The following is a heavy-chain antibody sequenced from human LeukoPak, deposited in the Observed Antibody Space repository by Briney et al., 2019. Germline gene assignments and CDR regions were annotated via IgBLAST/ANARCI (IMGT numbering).Heavy chain of an antibody. Sequence: GGSLRLSCGASGVTFGNYAMSWVRQTPEKGLEWVSAISGCGGATYYADSVKGRFIISRENLQNRLCLEMNSRRAEDTAVYYCTKIGRTSVLDYWGHGTLVAVSS. D-gene: IGHD1-1*01. CDR2: ISGCGGAT. J-gene: IGHJ4*01. CDR1: GVTFGNYA. V-gene: IGHV3-23*01. CDR3: TKIGRTSVLDY.